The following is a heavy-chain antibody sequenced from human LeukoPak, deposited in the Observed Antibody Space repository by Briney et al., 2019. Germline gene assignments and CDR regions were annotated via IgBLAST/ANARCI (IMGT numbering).Heavy chain of an antibody. V-gene: IGHV3-64*01. Sequence: GGSLRLSCAASGFTFSSYAMHWVRQAPGKGLEYVSAISSNGGSTYYANSVKGRFTISRDNSKNTLYLQMGSLRAEDMAVYYCARVGVGIAFDYWGQGTLVTVSS. CDR2: ISSNGGST. CDR1: GFTFSSYA. D-gene: IGHD2-15*01. J-gene: IGHJ4*02. CDR3: ARVGVGIAFDY.